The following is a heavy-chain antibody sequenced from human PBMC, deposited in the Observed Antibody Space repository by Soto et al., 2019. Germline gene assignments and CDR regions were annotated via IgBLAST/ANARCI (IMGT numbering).Heavy chain of an antibody. Sequence: GGSLRLSCAASGFTFSSYSMNWVRQAPGKGLEWVSSISSSSSYIYYADSVKGRFTISRDNAKNSLYLQMNSLRAEDMAVYYCARDLHYDFWSGLSPRSYGMDVWGQGTTVTVSS. V-gene: IGHV3-21*01. CDR2: ISSSSSYI. D-gene: IGHD3-3*01. CDR3: ARDLHYDFWSGLSPRSYGMDV. J-gene: IGHJ6*02. CDR1: GFTFSSYS.